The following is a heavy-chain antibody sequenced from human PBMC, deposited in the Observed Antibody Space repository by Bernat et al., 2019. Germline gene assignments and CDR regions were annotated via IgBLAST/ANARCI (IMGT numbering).Heavy chain of an antibody. CDR1: GFTFGDYD. D-gene: IGHD2/OR15-2a*01. CDR3: GRQYYFDY. V-gene: IGHV3-49*04. Sequence: EVQLVESGGGLVQPGRSLRLSCTASGFTFGDYDVSWVRQAPGKGLEWVGFIRSKAYGGKPEYAESVKGRFTISRDDSISIAYLQMNSLKADDTAVYYCGRQYYFDYWGQGTLVTVSS. J-gene: IGHJ4*02. CDR2: IRSKAYGGKP.